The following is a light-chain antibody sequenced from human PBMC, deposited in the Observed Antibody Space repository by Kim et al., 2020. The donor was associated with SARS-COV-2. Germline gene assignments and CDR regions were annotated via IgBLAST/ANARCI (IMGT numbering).Light chain of an antibody. J-gene: IGKJ4*01. CDR2: DAS. V-gene: IGKV3-11*01. CDR1: QSMGDW. Sequence: LSPGERATRTGGASQSMGDWLAWYQQRSGQAPRLLIYDASIRATGIPARFSGSGSGTDFTLTISSLEPEDFAVYYCKQRRTWPLTFGGGTKVDIK. CDR3: KQRRTWPLT.